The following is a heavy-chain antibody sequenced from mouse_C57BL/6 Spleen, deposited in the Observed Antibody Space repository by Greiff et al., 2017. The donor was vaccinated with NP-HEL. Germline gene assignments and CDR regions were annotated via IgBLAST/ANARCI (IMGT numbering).Heavy chain of an antibody. V-gene: IGHV1-82*01. D-gene: IGHD2-4*01. CDR2: IYPGDGDT. Sequence: VQLQQSGPELVKPGASVKISCKASGYAFSSSWMNWVKQRPGKGLEWIGRIYPGDGDTNYNGKFKGKATLTADKSSSTAYMQLSSLTSEDSAVYLWANYYDYDPVFADWGQGTLVTVSA. CDR1: GYAFSSSW. J-gene: IGHJ3*01. CDR3: ANYYDYDPVFAD.